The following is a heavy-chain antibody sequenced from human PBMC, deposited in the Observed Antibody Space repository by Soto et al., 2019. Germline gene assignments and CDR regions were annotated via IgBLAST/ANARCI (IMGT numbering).Heavy chain of an antibody. J-gene: IGHJ4*02. D-gene: IGHD3-10*01. CDR3: ARGRYYGSGSYYNVSPNFDY. Sequence: SETLSLTCAVYGGSFSGYYWSWIRQPPGKGLEWIGEINHSGSTNYNPSLKSRVTISVDTSKNQFSLKLSSVTAADTAVYYCARGRYYGSGSYYNVSPNFDYWGQGTLVTVSS. CDR1: GGSFSGYY. CDR2: INHSGST. V-gene: IGHV4-34*01.